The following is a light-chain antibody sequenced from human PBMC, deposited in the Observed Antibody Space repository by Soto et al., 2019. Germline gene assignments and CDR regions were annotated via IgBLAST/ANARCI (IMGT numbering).Light chain of an antibody. V-gene: IGKV3-11*01. Sequence: EVVLTQSPATLSLSPGERATLSCRASQSVSDYLAWYQQKPGQAPRLLIYDASNRATVIPARFSGSGSGTDFTLTISNLEPEDFAVYYCQHRRTFGPGTKVDIK. CDR2: DAS. J-gene: IGKJ3*01. CDR1: QSVSDY. CDR3: QHRRT.